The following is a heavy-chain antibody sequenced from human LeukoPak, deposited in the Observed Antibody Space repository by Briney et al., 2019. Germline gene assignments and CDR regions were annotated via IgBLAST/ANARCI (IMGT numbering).Heavy chain of an antibody. J-gene: IGHJ5*02. D-gene: IGHD6-13*01. Sequence: PGGSLRLSCAASGFTFSSHAMSWVRQAPGKGLEWVANIKQDGSEKYYVDSVKGRFTISRDNAKNSLYLQMNSLRAEDTAVYYCARDLAAVVNWFDPWGQGTLVTVSS. CDR3: ARDLAAVVNWFDP. V-gene: IGHV3-7*01. CDR1: GFTFSSHA. CDR2: IKQDGSEK.